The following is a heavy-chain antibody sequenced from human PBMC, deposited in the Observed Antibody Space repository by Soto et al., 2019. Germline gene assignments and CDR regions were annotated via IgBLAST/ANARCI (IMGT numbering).Heavy chain of an antibody. J-gene: IGHJ6*02. CDR2: ISGNKGNT. D-gene: IGHD3-10*01. CDR1: GYSFSTYG. CDR3: AREGRLWPDTEDYYYYGMDV. V-gene: IGHV1-18*04. Sequence: QLELVRSGAEVQKPGASVMVSCKASGYSFSTYGISWVRLAPGQGPEWIGWISGNKGNTKYAQKFQGRVTLSTDTSATTAYMEMRSLTSEDTALYYCAREGRLWPDTEDYYYYGMDVWGQGTTVIVSS.